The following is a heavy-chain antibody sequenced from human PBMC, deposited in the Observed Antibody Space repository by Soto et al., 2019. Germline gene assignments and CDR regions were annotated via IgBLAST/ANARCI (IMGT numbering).Heavy chain of an antibody. CDR1: GFTLSTSA. Sequence: GGSLRLSCLASGFTLSTSAMSWVRQAPGKGLEWVSAISASGDTTYYADSVKGRFTLSRDISKNTLYLQMTGLRAEDTAIYYCAKSDSGWYRLAFWGQGTLVTVSS. D-gene: IGHD6-19*01. J-gene: IGHJ4*02. V-gene: IGHV3-23*01. CDR2: ISASGDTT. CDR3: AKSDSGWYRLAF.